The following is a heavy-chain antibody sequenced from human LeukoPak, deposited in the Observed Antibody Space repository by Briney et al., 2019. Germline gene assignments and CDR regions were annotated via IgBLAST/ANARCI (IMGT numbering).Heavy chain of an antibody. V-gene: IGHV6-1*01. CDR1: GDSFSSNSAA. J-gene: IGHJ4*02. CDR3: ARGSVVAAAGTLDY. D-gene: IGHD6-13*01. CDR2: TYYRSKWYN. Sequence: SQTLSLTCAISGDSFSSNSAAWNWIRQSPSRGLEWLIRTYYRSKWYNDYAVSVKSRITINPDTSKNQFSLQLNSVTPEDTAVYYCARGSVVAAAGTLDYWGQGTLVTVSS.